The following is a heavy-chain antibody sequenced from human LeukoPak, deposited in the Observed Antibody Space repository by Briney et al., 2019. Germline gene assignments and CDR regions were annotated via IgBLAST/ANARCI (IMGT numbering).Heavy chain of an antibody. D-gene: IGHD3-10*01. CDR1: RFTFSDFS. J-gene: IGHJ4*02. Sequence: GGSLRLSCAASRFTFSDFSMSWIRQAPGGGLEWIAHISYDVTTTYYAASVKGRFTISRDNTKNSLSLHMASLRGEDTAVYYCARGLPIYNIDPRRAKLTPFDNWGQGTLVTVAS. CDR3: ARGLPIYNIDPRRAKLTPFDN. V-gene: IGHV3-11*01. CDR2: ISYDVTTT.